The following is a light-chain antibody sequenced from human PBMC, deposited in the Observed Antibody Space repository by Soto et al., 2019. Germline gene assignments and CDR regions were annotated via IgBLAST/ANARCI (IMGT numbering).Light chain of an antibody. J-gene: IGKJ1*01. V-gene: IGKV3-20*01. CDR2: GAS. CDR1: QSVSNNY. CDR3: QQYASSGT. Sequence: EIVLTQSPGTLSLSPGERATLSCRASQSVSNNYLAWYQQKPGQAPRLLIYGASNRATGIPDRFSGSGCGTDFTLTISRLETEDFAVYYCQQYASSGTFGQGTNVDIK.